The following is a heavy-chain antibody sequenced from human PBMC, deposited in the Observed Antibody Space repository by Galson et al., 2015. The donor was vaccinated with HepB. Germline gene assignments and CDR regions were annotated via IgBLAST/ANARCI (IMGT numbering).Heavy chain of an antibody. V-gene: IGHV3-66*01. CDR2: MYSGGNT. D-gene: IGHD2-21*01. J-gene: IGHJ3*02. Sequence: SLRLSCAASGFTVSSNYMSWVRQAPGKGLEWVSLMYSGGNTYYADSVKGSFTITRDISTNTLSLQINSLRVEDTALYYCTRDVLGACGGAYAIWGHGTMVSVSS. CDR3: TRDVLGACGGAYAI. CDR1: GFTVSSNY.